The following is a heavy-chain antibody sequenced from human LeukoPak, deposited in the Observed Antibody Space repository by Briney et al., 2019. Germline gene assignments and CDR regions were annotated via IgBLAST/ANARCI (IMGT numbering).Heavy chain of an antibody. J-gene: IGHJ5*02. V-gene: IGHV5-51*01. CDR2: IYPGDSDT. CDR1: GYSFSSYW. Sequence: ESLKISCKGSGYSFSSYWIGWVRQMPGKGLEWMGIIYPGDSDTRYSPSFQGQVTISADKSINTAYLQWSSLKASDTAMYYCARLRDSSSWYNWFDPWGQGTLVTVSS. CDR3: ARLRDSSSWYNWFDP. D-gene: IGHD6-13*01.